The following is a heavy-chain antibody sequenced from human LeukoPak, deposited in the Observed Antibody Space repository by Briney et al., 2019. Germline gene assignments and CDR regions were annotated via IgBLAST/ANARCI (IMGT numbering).Heavy chain of an antibody. CDR1: GGSISSGGYS. Sequence: PSQTLSLTCAVSGGSISSGGYSWSWIRQPPGKGLEWIGYIYHSGSTYYNPSLKSRVTISVDRSKNQFPLKLSSVTAADTAVYYCAREFRGFDPWGQGTLVTVSS. CDR2: IYHSGST. CDR3: AREFRGFDP. J-gene: IGHJ5*02. V-gene: IGHV4-30-2*01.